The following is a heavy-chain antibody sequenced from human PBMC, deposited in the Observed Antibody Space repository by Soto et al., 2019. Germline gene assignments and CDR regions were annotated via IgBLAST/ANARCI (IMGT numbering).Heavy chain of an antibody. V-gene: IGHV3-9*01. J-gene: IGHJ6*02. CDR2: ISWNSGSI. CDR3: AKDTLSGWTLGLDYGMDV. CDR1: GFTFDDYA. D-gene: IGHD6-19*01. Sequence: EVQLVESGGGLVQPGRSLRLSCAASGFTFDDYAMHWVRQAPGKGLEWVSGISWNSGSIGYADSVKGRFTISRDNAKNSLYLQMNSLRAEDTALYYCAKDTLSGWTLGLDYGMDVWGQGTTVTVSS.